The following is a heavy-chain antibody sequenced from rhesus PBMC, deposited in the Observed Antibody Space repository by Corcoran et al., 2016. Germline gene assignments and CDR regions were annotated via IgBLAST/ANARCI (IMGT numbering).Heavy chain of an antibody. J-gene: IGHJ4*01. D-gene: IGHD4-29*01. CDR2: IIPIVSIT. CDR1: GFTFSIYA. V-gene: IGHV1-151*01. CDR3: ARGGTTVAKGLTYFDY. Sequence: QVQLVQSGAEVKKPGASVKLSCKASGFTFSIYAISWVRQAPGQGLEWMVEIIPIVSITNYAQKFQGRVTITEDTSTSTAYMEMSSLRSEDTAVYSVARGGTTVAKGLTYFDYWGQGVLVTVSS.